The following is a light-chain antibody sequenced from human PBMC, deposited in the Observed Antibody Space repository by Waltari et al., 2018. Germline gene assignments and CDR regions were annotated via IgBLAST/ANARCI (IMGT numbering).Light chain of an antibody. CDR1: SSDVGGYNL. CDR3: CSYVGSSSWV. Sequence: QSALTQPAPVSGPPGQPITISCTGTSSDVGGYNLFSWYHQYPGKAPKLMIDEGSKRPSGVSNRFSGSKSVNRASLTISGLQAEDEADYYCCSYVGSSSWVFGGGTKLTVL. CDR2: EGS. V-gene: IGLV2-23*01. J-gene: IGLJ3*02.